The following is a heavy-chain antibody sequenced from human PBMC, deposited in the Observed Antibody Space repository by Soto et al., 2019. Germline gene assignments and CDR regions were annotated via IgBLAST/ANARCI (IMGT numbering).Heavy chain of an antibody. V-gene: IGHV4-4*02. Sequence: QVQLQESGPGLVKPSGTLSLTCAVSGGSISSSNWGSWVRRPPGKGLEWIGEIYHSGRTNYNPSLKSRVTISVDKSKNQFSLKLSSVTAADTAVYYCARVSGSYYYGMDVWGQGTTVTVSS. D-gene: IGHD1-26*01. J-gene: IGHJ6*02. CDR1: GGSISSSNW. CDR3: ARVSGSYYYGMDV. CDR2: IYHSGRT.